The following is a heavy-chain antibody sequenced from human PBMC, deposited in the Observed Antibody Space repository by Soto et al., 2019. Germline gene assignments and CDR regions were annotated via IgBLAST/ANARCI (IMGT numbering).Heavy chain of an antibody. J-gene: IGHJ6*02. CDR3: ARVAAANTSSYGMDF. Sequence: GGSLRLSCAASGFTFSSYGMHWVRQAPGKGLEWVAVIWYDGSNKYYADSVKGRFTISRDNSKNTLYLQMNSLRAEDTAVYYCARVAAANTSSYGMDFPCQGTTLSLS. D-gene: IGHD6-13*01. V-gene: IGHV3-33*01. CDR1: GFTFSSYG. CDR2: IWYDGSNK.